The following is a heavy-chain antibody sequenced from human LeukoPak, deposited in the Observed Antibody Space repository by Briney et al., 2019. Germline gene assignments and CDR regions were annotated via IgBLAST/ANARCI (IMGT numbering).Heavy chain of an antibody. CDR2: INWNGDDI. CDR3: VRGQAIVVVPAAMGF. V-gene: IGHV3-20*04. J-gene: IGHJ4*02. CDR1: GFTFDDYG. D-gene: IGHD2-2*01. Sequence: RPGGSLRLSCAASGFTFDDYGMNWVRHVPGKGLEWISGINWNGDDIGYANSVKGRFTISRDNAKHSVSLQMDSLTAEDTALYYCVRGQAIVVVPAAMGFWGQGTLVTVSS.